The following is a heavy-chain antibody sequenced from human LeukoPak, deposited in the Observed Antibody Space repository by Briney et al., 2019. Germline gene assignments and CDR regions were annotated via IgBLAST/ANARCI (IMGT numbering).Heavy chain of an antibody. D-gene: IGHD3-22*01. CDR3: ARPLQTYYYDSSGYYPNWFDP. J-gene: IGHJ5*02. CDR2: INPNSGGT. Sequence: ASVKVSCKASGYTFTGYYMHWVRQAPGQGLEWMGWINPNSGGTNYAQRFQGRVTLTRDPSISTAYMELSSLRSEDTAVYYCARPLQTYYYDSSGYYPNWFDPWGQGTLVTVSS. CDR1: GYTFTGYY. V-gene: IGHV1-2*02.